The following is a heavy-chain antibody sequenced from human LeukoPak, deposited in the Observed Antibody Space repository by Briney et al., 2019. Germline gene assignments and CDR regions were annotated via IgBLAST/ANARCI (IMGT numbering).Heavy chain of an antibody. V-gene: IGHV5-51*01. Sequence: GESLKISCQTSGYDFSTKWIGWVRQMPGKGLEWMGIIYPLDSITRYSPSFQGHVTISADTSINTAYLQWPGLKPSDTAIYYCARLAPDYADYWFDPWGQGTLVTVSS. D-gene: IGHD4-17*01. CDR1: GYDFSTKW. CDR3: ARLAPDYADYWFDP. CDR2: IYPLDSIT. J-gene: IGHJ5*02.